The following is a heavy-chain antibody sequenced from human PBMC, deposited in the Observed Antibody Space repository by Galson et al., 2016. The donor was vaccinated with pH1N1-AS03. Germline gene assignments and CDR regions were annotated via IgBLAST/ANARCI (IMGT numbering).Heavy chain of an antibody. CDR2: ISGDSSQT. Sequence: SVKVSCKASGYDFNKYGITWVRQAPGQGLEWVGWISGDSSQTKSAQIVQDRVTLTTDTSTSTAYLEMRSLRSDDTAVYYCASEGHGGRYRGRNAFDIWGQGTMVTVSS. CDR3: ASEGHGGRYRGRNAFDI. D-gene: IGHD1-26*01. CDR1: GYDFNKYG. J-gene: IGHJ3*02. V-gene: IGHV1-18*01.